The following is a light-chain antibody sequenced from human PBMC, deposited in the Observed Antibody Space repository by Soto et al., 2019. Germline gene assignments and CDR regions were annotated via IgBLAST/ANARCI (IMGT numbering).Light chain of an antibody. J-gene: IGLJ2*01. CDR3: SSYTSSSTLVV. CDR2: DVS. Sequence: QSALTQPASVSGSPGQSITISCTGTSSDVGGYNYVSWYQQHPGKATKLMIYDVSNRPSGVSNRFSGSKSGNTASLTISGLQAEDAADYYCSSYTSSSTLVVFGGGTKLTVL. V-gene: IGLV2-14*01. CDR1: SSDVGGYNY.